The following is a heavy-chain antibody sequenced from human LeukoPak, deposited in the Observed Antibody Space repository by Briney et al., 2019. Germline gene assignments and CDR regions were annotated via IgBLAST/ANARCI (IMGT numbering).Heavy chain of an antibody. D-gene: IGHD3-22*01. V-gene: IGHV3-23*01. CDR1: GFPFTSYA. CDR2: ISDSGDST. Sequence: GGPLRLSCAASGFPFTSYAMSWVRQAPGKGLEWVSVISDSGDSTYYADSVKGRITVSRDSSKNTLYLQMNSLRAEDTAVYSCAKGLGGDYDSSGYYSVTFDYWGQGTLVTVSS. J-gene: IGHJ4*02. CDR3: AKGLGGDYDSSGYYSVTFDY.